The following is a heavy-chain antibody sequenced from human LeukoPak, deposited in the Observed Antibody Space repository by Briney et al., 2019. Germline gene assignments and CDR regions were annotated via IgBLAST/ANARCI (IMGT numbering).Heavy chain of an antibody. CDR3: ANRGKYYFDY. CDR2: ISDGGGGT. D-gene: IGHD3-10*01. Sequence: GGSLRLSCVASGFTFSNYAMSWVRQAPGVGLEWVSSISDGGGGTYYADSVKGRFTISRDNSKNTLYLLMNSLRAEDTAIYYCANRGKYYFDYWGQGTLVTVSS. CDR1: GFTFSNYA. J-gene: IGHJ4*02. V-gene: IGHV3-23*01.